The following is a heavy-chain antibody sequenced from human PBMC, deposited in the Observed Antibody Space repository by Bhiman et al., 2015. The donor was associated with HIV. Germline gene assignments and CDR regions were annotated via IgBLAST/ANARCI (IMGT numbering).Heavy chain of an antibody. V-gene: IGHV3-9*01. CDR3: ARPAIVVLPAGAFDI. CDR2: ISSNSDSI. J-gene: IGHJ3*02. Sequence: VESGGGLVQPGGSLRLSCTASGFTFEDYAMHWVRHLPGKGLQWVSGISSNSDSIAYADSVKGRFTISRDNAKKSLYLQMNSLRPEDTAVYYCARPAIVVLPAGAFDIWGPGTMVTVSS. D-gene: IGHD2-2*01. CDR1: GFTFEDYA.